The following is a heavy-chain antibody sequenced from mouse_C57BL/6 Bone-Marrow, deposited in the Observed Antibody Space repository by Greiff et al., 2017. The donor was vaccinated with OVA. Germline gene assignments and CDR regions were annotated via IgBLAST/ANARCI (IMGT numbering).Heavy chain of an antibody. J-gene: IGHJ4*01. CDR3: ARDPHLRWDY. Sequence: EVKVVESGGGLVKPGGSLKLSCAASGFTFSSYAMSWVRQTPEKRLEWVATISDGGSYTSYPDNVKGRFTISRDNAKHNLYLQMSHLKSEDTAMYYCARDPHLRWDYWGQGTSVTVSS. D-gene: IGHD2-3*01. CDR2: ISDGGSYT. V-gene: IGHV5-4*01. CDR1: GFTFSSYA.